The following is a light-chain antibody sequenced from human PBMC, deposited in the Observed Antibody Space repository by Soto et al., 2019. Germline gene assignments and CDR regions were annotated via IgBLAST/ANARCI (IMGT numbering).Light chain of an antibody. V-gene: IGLV2-8*01. CDR1: SSDVGGYNY. J-gene: IGLJ1*01. CDR3: SSYAGSNNLRV. Sequence: QSVLTQPPSASGSPGQSVTISCTGTSSDVGGYNYVSWYQQHPGKAPKLMIYEVSKRPSGVPDRFSGSKSDNAASLTVSGLQAEDEADYYGSSYAGSNNLRVFGSGTKLTVL. CDR2: EVS.